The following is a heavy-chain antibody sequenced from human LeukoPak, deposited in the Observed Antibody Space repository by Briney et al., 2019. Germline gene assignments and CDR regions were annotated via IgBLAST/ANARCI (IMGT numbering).Heavy chain of an antibody. Sequence: GGSLRLSCAASGFTFSSYAMSWVRQAPGKGLEWVSSISGRGGNTYYADSVKGRFTISRDNAKNTLYLQMSSLRAEDTAVYYCARGYSGTYRFGYWGQGTLVTVSS. D-gene: IGHD1-26*01. V-gene: IGHV3-23*01. CDR1: GFTFSSYA. CDR3: ARGYSGTYRFGY. J-gene: IGHJ4*02. CDR2: ISGRGGNT.